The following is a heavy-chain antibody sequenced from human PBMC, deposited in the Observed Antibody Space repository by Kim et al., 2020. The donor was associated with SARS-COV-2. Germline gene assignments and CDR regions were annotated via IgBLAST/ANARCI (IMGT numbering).Heavy chain of an antibody. CDR3: AKSYSTSGTYRHSFDP. CDR2: INNNADIT. Sequence: GGSLRLSCAAAGFTFSTYAMSWVRQAPGKGLEWVSLINNNADITQYADSVKGRFTISRDNSKNTLYLQMNSLKADDTAVYYCAKSYSTSGTYRHSFDPWGQGTPVTVPS. D-gene: IGHD3-10*01. J-gene: IGHJ5*02. CDR1: GFTFSTYA. V-gene: IGHV3-23*01.